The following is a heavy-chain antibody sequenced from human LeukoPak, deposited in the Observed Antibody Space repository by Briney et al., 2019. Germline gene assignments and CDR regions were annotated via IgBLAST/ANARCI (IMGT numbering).Heavy chain of an antibody. CDR3: AGEPIVTAGIVGYY. CDR1: GFTFSNYG. J-gene: IGHJ4*02. D-gene: IGHD2-2*01. Sequence: GGSLRPSCATSGFTFSNYGMHWVRQAQGKGLEWVALIRYDGSNKYYADSVKGRFTTSRDNSKNTLYLQMNSLRAEDTAVYYCAGEPIVTAGIVGYYWGQGTLATVSS. V-gene: IGHV3-30*02. CDR2: IRYDGSNK.